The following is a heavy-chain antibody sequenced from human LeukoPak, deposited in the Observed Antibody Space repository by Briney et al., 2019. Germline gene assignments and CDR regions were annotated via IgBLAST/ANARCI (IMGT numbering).Heavy chain of an antibody. Sequence: SETLSLTCTVSGGSISSSSYYWGWIRQPPGKGLEWIGTIFYSGSTYYNPSLKSRVTISVDTSKNQFSLKLTSVTAADTAVYYCARGIRWGDYFYYMDVWGKGTTVTVSS. CDR1: GGSISSSSYY. V-gene: IGHV4-39*07. CDR2: IFYSGST. J-gene: IGHJ6*03. D-gene: IGHD3-10*01. CDR3: ARGIRWGDYFYYMDV.